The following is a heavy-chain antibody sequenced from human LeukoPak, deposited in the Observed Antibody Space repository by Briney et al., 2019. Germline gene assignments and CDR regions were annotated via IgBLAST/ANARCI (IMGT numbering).Heavy chain of an antibody. V-gene: IGHV5-51*01. CDR2: IYPGDSDT. Sequence: GESLKISCKGSGYSFTSYWIGWVRQMPGKGLEWMGIIYPGDSDTRYSPSFQGQVTISADKSISTAYLQWSSLKASDTAMYYCARMPQSYYYDSSGYYRDDAFDIWGQGTMVTVFS. J-gene: IGHJ3*02. CDR1: GYSFTSYW. CDR3: ARMPQSYYYDSSGYYRDDAFDI. D-gene: IGHD3-22*01.